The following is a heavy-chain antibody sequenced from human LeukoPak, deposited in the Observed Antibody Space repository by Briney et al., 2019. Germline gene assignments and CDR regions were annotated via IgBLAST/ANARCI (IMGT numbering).Heavy chain of an antibody. CDR3: AKDKSIWFGELIDYGPPTSNWFDP. CDR2: ISGSGGST. D-gene: IGHD3-10*01. J-gene: IGHJ5*02. Sequence: PGGSLRLSCAASGFTFSSYAMSWVRQAPGKGLEWVSAISGSGGSTYYADSVKGRFTISRDNSKNTLYLQMNSLRAEDTAVYYCAKDKSIWFGELIDYGPPTSNWFDPWGQGTLVTVSS. CDR1: GFTFSSYA. V-gene: IGHV3-23*01.